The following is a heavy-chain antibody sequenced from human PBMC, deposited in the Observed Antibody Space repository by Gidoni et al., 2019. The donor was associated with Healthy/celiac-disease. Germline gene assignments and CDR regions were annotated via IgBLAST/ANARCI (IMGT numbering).Heavy chain of an antibody. V-gene: IGHV3-30*02. CDR3: AKDRWEITVGGVIPIDY. CDR1: GFTFSSYG. CDR2: IRYDGSNK. Sequence: QVQLVESGGGVVQPGGSLRLSCAASGFTFSSYGMHWVRQAPGKGLGWVAFIRYDGSNKYYADSVKGRFTISRDNSKNKLYLQMNSLRAEDTAVYYCAKDRWEITVGGVIPIDYWGQGTLVTVSS. D-gene: IGHD3-16*02. J-gene: IGHJ4*02.